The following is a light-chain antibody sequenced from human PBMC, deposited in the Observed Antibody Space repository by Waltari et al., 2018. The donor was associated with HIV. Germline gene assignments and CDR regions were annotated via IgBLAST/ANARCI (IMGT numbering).Light chain of an antibody. J-gene: IGKJ2*03. CDR1: QNISTW. CDR3: QEYKTYSLYS. Sequence: DIQMTQSPSTLSSSVGDRVSITCRDSQNISTWLAWYQQKPGKAPKLLIYKASTLESEVPSRFSGSGSGTEFTLTISSLQPDDFATYYCQEYKTYSLYSFGQGTKLEIK. CDR2: KAS. V-gene: IGKV1-5*03.